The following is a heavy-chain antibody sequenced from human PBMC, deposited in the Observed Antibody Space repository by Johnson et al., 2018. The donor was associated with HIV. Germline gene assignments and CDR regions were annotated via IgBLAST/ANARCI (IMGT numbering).Heavy chain of an antibody. CDR1: GFTFSSYG. V-gene: IGHV3-15*01. CDR3: MVAPRPGDVFDI. CDR2: IRSKDYGGTT. D-gene: IGHD3-10*01. Sequence: AQLVESGGGVVQPGRSLRLSCAASGFTFSSYGMHWVRQAPGKGLEWVGFIRSKDYGGTTDYAAPVKGRFTISRDDSKNTLYLQMNSLRVEDTALYYCMVAPRPGDVFDIWGQGTMVVVSS. J-gene: IGHJ3*02.